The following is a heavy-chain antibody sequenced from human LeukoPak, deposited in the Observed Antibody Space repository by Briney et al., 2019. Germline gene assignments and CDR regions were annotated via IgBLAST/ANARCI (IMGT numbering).Heavy chain of an antibody. D-gene: IGHD3-10*01. V-gene: IGHV3-23*01. J-gene: IGHJ4*02. CDR2: ISGSGGST. CDR1: GFTFSSYA. CDR3: AKGRVLYGSGSPFDY. Sequence: AGGSLRLSCAASGFTFSSYAMSWVRQAPGKGLEWVPAISGSGGSTYYADSVKGRFTISRDNSKNTLYLQMNSLRAEDTAVYYCAKGRVLYGSGSPFDYWGQGTLVTVSS.